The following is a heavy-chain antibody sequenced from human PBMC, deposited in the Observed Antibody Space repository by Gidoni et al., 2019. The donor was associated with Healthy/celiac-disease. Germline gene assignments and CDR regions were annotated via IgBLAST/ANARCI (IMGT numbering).Heavy chain of an antibody. Sequence: QLQLQESGPGLVTPSETLSLTFTVSGGSLSSIRYYWGWIRQPPGQGLEWIGSIYYSGSTYYNPSLKSRVTIDVDTYKNQFSLKRSSVNAADTAVDYWARHGSGYSYGYQPLDYWGQGTLVTVSS. CDR3: ARHGSGYSYGYQPLDY. D-gene: IGHD5-18*01. J-gene: IGHJ4*02. CDR2: IYYSGST. V-gene: IGHV4-39*01. CDR1: GGSLSSIRYY.